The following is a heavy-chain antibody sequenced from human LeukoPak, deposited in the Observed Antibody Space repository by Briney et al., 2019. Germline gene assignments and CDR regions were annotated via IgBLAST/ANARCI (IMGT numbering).Heavy chain of an antibody. CDR2: TNPGGQT. D-gene: IGHD2-2*02. Sequence: PSETLSLTCAVHGVSFRAHYWSWIRQSPGKGLEWIGETNPGGQTNYNPSLKSRVTISVGPSENRLSLRLTSVTAADTAVYFCARIRCGHSDEICYNYWGRGTLVTVSS. J-gene: IGHJ4*02. CDR3: ARIRCGHSDEICYNY. CDR1: GVSFRAHY. V-gene: IGHV4-34*01.